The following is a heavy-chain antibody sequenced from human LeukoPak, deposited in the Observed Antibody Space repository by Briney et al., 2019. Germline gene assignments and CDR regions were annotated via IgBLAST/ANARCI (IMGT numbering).Heavy chain of an antibody. V-gene: IGHV3-7*01. CDR2: IKQDGSGK. J-gene: IGHJ4*02. D-gene: IGHD2-15*01. CDR3: ATTTSAWGGSDY. Sequence: PGGSLRLSCAASGFTFSTYWLSWVRQAPGKGLEWVANIKQDGSGKYYVDSVKGRFTISRDNAKNSLYLQMDSLRAEDTAVYYCATTTSAWGGSDYWGQGTLVTVSS. CDR1: GFTFSTYW.